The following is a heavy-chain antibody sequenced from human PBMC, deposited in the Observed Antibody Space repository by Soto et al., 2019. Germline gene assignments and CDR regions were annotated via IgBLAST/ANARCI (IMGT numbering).Heavy chain of an antibody. Sequence: ASVKVSCKASGYTFTSYYMHWVRQAPGQGLEWMGIINPSGGSTSYAQKLQGRVTMTRDTSTSTVYMELSSLRSEDTAVYYCASLAVAGTRAWYFDYWGQGTLVTVSS. J-gene: IGHJ4*02. CDR2: INPSGGST. D-gene: IGHD6-19*01. CDR3: ASLAVAGTRAWYFDY. V-gene: IGHV1-46*03. CDR1: GYTFTSYY.